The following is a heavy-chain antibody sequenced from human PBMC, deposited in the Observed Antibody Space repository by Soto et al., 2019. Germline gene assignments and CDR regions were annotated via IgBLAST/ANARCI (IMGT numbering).Heavy chain of an antibody. CDR1: GFTFSSYA. V-gene: IGHV3-23*01. CDR3: VKERASKVGALDY. CDR2: ISGSGGST. Sequence: EVQLLESGGGLGQPGGSLRLSCAASGFTFSSYAMSWVRQAPGKGLEWVSAISGSGGSTYYADSVKGQFTIARDNSKNTLYLQMNSLRAEDTAVYYCVKERASKVGALDYWGQGTLVTVSS. D-gene: IGHD1-26*01. J-gene: IGHJ4*02.